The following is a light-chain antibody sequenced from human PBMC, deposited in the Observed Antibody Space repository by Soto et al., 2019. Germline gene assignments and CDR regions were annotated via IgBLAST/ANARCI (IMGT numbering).Light chain of an antibody. Sequence: EIVMTQSPATLSVSPGERATLSCRASQRISSNLAWYQHKPGQAPRLLIFGASTRATGIPARFSGSGSGADFTLTISRLEPEDFAVYYCQQYGSSPLTFGGGTKVDIK. V-gene: IGKV3-15*01. CDR1: QRISSN. CDR3: QQYGSSPLT. J-gene: IGKJ4*01. CDR2: GAS.